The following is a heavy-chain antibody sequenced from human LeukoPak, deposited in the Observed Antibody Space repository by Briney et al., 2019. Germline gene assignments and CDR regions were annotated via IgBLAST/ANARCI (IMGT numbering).Heavy chain of an antibody. CDR2: IYHSGST. D-gene: IGHD6-19*01. Sequence: SSETLSLTCAVSGGSISSSNWWSWVRQPPGKGLEWIGEIYHSGSTNYNPSLKSRVTISVDKYKNQFSLKLSSVTAADTAVYYCARAVAGHRVADYWGQGTLVTVSS. V-gene: IGHV4-4*02. J-gene: IGHJ4*02. CDR1: GGSISSSNW. CDR3: ARAVAGHRVADY.